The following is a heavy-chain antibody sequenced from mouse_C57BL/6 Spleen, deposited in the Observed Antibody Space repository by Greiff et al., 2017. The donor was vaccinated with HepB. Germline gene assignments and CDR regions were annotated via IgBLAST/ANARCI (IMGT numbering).Heavy chain of an antibody. V-gene: IGHV1-9*01. CDR2: ILPGSGST. CDR1: GYTFTGYW. CDR3: ARDPTYDYDRNWYFDV. D-gene: IGHD2-4*01. J-gene: IGHJ1*03. Sequence: VQLQQSGAELMKPGASVKLSCKATGYTFTGYWIEWVKQRPGHGLEWIGEILPGSGSTNYNEKFKGKATFTADTSSNTAYMQLSSLTTEDSAIYYCARDPTYDYDRNWYFDVWGTGTTVTVSS.